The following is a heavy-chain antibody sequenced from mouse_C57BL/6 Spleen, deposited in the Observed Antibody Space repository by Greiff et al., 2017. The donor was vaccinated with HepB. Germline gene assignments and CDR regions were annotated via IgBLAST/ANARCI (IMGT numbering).Heavy chain of an antibody. J-gene: IGHJ1*03. CDR2: ISDGGSYT. V-gene: IGHV5-4*01. Sequence: EVHLVESGGGLVKPGGSLKLSCAASGFTFSSYAMSWVRQTPEKRLEWVATISDGGSYTYYPDNVKGRFTISRDNAKNNRYLQMSHLKSEDTAMYYCARGGYYGSSYRWYFEVWGTGTTVTVSS. CDR1: GFTFSSYA. D-gene: IGHD1-1*01. CDR3: ARGGYYGSSYRWYFEV.